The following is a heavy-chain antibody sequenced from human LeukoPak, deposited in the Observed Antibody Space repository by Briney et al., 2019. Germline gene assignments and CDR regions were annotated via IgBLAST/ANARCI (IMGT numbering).Heavy chain of an antibody. CDR2: ISGSGGST. V-gene: IGHV3-23*01. J-gene: IGHJ4*02. CDR3: AAAGDSSGYYYGY. Sequence: GGSLRLSCAASGFTFSYYGLSWVRQAPGKGLEWVSAISGSGGSTYYADSVKGRFTISRDNSKNTLYLQMNSLRAEDTAVYYCAAAGDSSGYYYGYWGQGTLVTVSS. CDR1: GFTFSYYG. D-gene: IGHD3-22*01.